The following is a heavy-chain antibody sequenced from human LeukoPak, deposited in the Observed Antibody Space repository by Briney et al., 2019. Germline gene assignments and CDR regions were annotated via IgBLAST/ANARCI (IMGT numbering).Heavy chain of an antibody. CDR3: AREYSNWGANYYYYMDV. V-gene: IGHV1-69*05. CDR1: GGTFISYA. Sequence: GSSVKVSCKASGGTFISYAISWVRQAPGQGLEWMGRIIPIFGTANYAQKFQGRVTITTDESTSTAYMELSSLRSEDTAVYYCAREYSNWGANYYYYMDVWGKGTTVTVSS. D-gene: IGHD4-11*01. CDR2: IIPIFGTA. J-gene: IGHJ6*03.